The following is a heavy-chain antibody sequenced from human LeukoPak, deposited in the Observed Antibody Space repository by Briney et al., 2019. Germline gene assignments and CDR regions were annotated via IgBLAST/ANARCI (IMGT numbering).Heavy chain of an antibody. V-gene: IGHV1-18*01. D-gene: IGHD3-22*01. CDR3: ARVTSITMIVVPFDY. CDR2: ISAYNGNT. CDR1: GYTFTSYG. J-gene: IGHJ4*02. Sequence: ASVKVSCKASGYTFTSYGISWVRQAPGQGLEWMGWISAYNGNTNYAQKLQGRVTMTTDTSTSTAYMELRSLRSDDTAVYYCARVTSITMIVVPFDYWGQGTLVTVSS.